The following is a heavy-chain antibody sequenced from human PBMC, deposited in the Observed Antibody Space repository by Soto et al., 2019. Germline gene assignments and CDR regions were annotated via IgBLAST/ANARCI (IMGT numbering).Heavy chain of an antibody. J-gene: IGHJ4*02. CDR1: GYTFTGYY. Sequence: ASVKVSCKASGYTFTGYYMHWVRQAPGQGLEWMGWINPNNGDTNYAQKFQGWVTMTTDTSTSTAYMELRSLRSDDTAVYYCARGGVQLWLRSYFDYWSQGTLVTVSS. CDR3: ARGGVQLWLRSYFDY. D-gene: IGHD5-18*01. CDR2: INPNNGDT. V-gene: IGHV1-2*04.